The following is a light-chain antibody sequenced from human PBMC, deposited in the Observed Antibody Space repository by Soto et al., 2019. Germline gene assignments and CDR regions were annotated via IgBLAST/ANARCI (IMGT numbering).Light chain of an antibody. CDR3: AAWDDSLSGLV. Sequence: QSALTQPPSASGTPGQRVTISCSGSTSSIGSNYVYWYQQLPGTAPKLLIYSNNQRPLGVPDRFSGSKSGTSASLAISGLRSEDEADYHCAAWDDSLSGLVFGGGTKVTVL. CDR1: TSSIGSNY. CDR2: SNN. V-gene: IGLV1-47*01. J-gene: IGLJ2*01.